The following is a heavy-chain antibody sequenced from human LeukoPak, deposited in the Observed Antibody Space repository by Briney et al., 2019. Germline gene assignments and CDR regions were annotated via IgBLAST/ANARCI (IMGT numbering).Heavy chain of an antibody. Sequence: SQTLSLTCTVSGGSISSGSYYWSWIRQPAGKGLEWIGRIYTSGSTNYNPSLKSRVTISVDTSKNQFSLKLSSVTAADTAVYYCARVRRYCSSTSCYEGYYYMDVWGKGTTVTVSS. CDR1: GGSISSGSYY. V-gene: IGHV4-61*02. D-gene: IGHD2-2*01. J-gene: IGHJ6*03. CDR3: ARVRRYCSSTSCYEGYYYMDV. CDR2: IYTSGST.